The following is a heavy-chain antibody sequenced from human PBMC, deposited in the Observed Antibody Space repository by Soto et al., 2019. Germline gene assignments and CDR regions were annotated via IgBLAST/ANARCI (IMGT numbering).Heavy chain of an antibody. CDR1: GGTFSSYA. CDR3: ARGVNYYGSGSYYYFDY. J-gene: IGHJ4*02. Sequence: QVQLVQSGAEVKKPGSSEKVSCKASGGTFSSYAISWVRQAPGQGLEWMGGIIPIFGTANYAQKFQGRVTITADESTSTAYMELSSLRSEDTAVYYCARGVNYYGSGSYYYFDYWGQGTLVTVSS. V-gene: IGHV1-69*01. D-gene: IGHD3-10*01. CDR2: IIPIFGTA.